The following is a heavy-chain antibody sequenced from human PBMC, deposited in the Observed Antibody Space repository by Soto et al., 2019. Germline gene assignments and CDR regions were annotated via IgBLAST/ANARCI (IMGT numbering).Heavy chain of an antibody. Sequence: QVQLQESGPGLVKPSGTLSLTCAVSGGSISSSNWWSWVRQPPGKGLEWIGEIYHSGSTNYNPSLKSRVTISVAKSKNQFALKLSSVTAADTAVYYCAREPYSSSTDGQYFQHWGQGTLVTVSS. V-gene: IGHV4-4*02. CDR3: AREPYSSSTDGQYFQH. D-gene: IGHD6-6*01. CDR1: GGSISSSNW. J-gene: IGHJ1*01. CDR2: IYHSGST.